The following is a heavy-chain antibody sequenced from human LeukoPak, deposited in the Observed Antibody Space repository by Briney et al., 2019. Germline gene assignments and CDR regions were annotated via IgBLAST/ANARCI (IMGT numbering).Heavy chain of an antibody. V-gene: IGHV3-23*01. D-gene: IGHD4-17*01. J-gene: IGHJ4*02. CDR2: ISVIGATT. CDR3: ASYFDYGDYSSLWY. Sequence: ISVIGATTYSAASVKGRFTISREKTKKILFMQMNRQRAEDTAVYYCASYFDYGDYSSLWYWGQGTRVTVSS.